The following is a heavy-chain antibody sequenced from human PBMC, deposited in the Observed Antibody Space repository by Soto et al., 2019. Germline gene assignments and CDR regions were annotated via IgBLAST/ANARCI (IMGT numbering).Heavy chain of an antibody. J-gene: IGHJ4*02. V-gene: IGHV3-33*01. CDR1: GFTFSSYG. CDR3: AREDAGFKY. Sequence: QVQLVESGGGVVQPGRSLRLSCAASGFTFSSYGMHWVRQAPGKGLEWVAVIWYDGSNKYYADSVKGRFTISRDNSKNTLYLKMNRLRAEDTAVYYCAREDAGFKYWGQGTLVTVSS. CDR2: IWYDGSNK.